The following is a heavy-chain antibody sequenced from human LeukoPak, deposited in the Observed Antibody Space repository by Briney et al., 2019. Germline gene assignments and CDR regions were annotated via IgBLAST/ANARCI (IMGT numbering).Heavy chain of an antibody. Sequence: GGSLRLSCAASGFTFSTYGMNWVRHAPGKGLEWVSGISGSAGSTYYADSVRGRFTISRDNSKNTLNLQMNSLGAEDTALYYCAKVGGHGDPRNPFDFWGQGTLVTVSS. CDR1: GFTFSTYG. D-gene: IGHD1-14*01. J-gene: IGHJ4*02. CDR3: AKVGGHGDPRNPFDF. V-gene: IGHV3-23*01. CDR2: ISGSAGST.